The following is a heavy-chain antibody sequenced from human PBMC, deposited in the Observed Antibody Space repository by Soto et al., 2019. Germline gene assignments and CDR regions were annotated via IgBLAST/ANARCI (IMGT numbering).Heavy chain of an antibody. CDR3: ARDNFYDGSGYYFY. V-gene: IGHV1-18*01. CDR2: ISTYSGHT. CDR1: GYTFTTYG. J-gene: IGHJ4*02. D-gene: IGHD3-22*01. Sequence: QVQLVQSGVEVKKPGASVKVSCKASGYTFTTYGITWVRQAPGQGLEWMGWISTYSGHTNYGQQFQGRVTMTTDTSTSTAYMELRSPRSDDTAVYYCARDNFYDGSGYYFYWGQGTLVTVSS.